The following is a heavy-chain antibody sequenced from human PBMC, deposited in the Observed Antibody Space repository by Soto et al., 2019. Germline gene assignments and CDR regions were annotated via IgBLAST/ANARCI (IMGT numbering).Heavy chain of an antibody. D-gene: IGHD3-10*01. CDR3: ARTTRGIYGSGSYQRYFDY. V-gene: IGHV4-59*01. Sequence: SETLSLTCTVSGGSISSYYWSWIRQPPGKGLEWIGYIYYSGSTNYNPSLKSRVTISVDTSKNQFSLKLSSVTAADTAVYYCARTTRGIYGSGSYQRYFDYWGQGTLVTVSS. CDR2: IYYSGST. CDR1: GGSISSYY. J-gene: IGHJ4*02.